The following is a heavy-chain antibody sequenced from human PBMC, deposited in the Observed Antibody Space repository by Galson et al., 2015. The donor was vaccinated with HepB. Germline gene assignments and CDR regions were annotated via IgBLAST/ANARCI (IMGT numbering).Heavy chain of an antibody. CDR2: ISSSSSYT. V-gene: IGHV3-11*06. CDR3: ARDGVVPAAIPFDY. CDR1: GFTFSDYY. Sequence: SLRLSCAASGFTFSDYYMSWIRQAPGKGLEWVSYISSSSSYTNYADSVKGRFTISRDNAKNSLYLQMNSLRAEDTAVYYCARDGVVPAAIPFDYWGQGTLVTVSS. J-gene: IGHJ4*02. D-gene: IGHD2-2*01.